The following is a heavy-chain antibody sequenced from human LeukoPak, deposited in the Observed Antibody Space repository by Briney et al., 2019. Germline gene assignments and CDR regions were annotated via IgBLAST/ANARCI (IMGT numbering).Heavy chain of an antibody. CDR3: TTSLTSGYYIDY. J-gene: IGHJ4*02. D-gene: IGHD3-22*01. CDR2: IKSKTDGGST. V-gene: IGHV3-15*01. CDR1: GFTFSNAW. Sequence: GGSLRLSCAASGFTFSNAWMSWVRQAPGKGLEWVGRIKSKTDGGSTDYAAPVKGRFTISRDDSKNTLFLHMNSLKTEDTAVYYCTTSLTSGYYIDYWGQGALVTVSS.